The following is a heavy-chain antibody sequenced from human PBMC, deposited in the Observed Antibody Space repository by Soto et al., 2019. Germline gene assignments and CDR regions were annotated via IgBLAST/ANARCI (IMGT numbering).Heavy chain of an antibody. V-gene: IGHV3-30*18. CDR1: GFTFSSYG. CDR3: AKEGVNTAMVPTVYGYYGMDV. CDR2: ISYDGSNK. Sequence: PGGSLRLSCAASGFTFSSYGMHWVRQAPGKGLEWVAVISYDGSNKYYADSVKGRFTISRDNSKNTLYLQMNSLRAEDTAVYYCAKEGVNTAMVPTVYGYYGMDVWGQGTRVTVSS. J-gene: IGHJ6*02. D-gene: IGHD5-18*01.